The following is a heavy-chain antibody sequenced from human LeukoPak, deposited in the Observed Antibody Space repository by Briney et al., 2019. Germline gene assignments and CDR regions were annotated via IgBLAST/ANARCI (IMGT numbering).Heavy chain of an antibody. Sequence: GGSLRLSCAASGFTFNTYGMHWVRQAPGKGLEWVAVISYDGSNRYYADSVKGRFTISRDNMKNMLYLQMNSLRAEDTAVYYCAKALSAYAPLDYWGQGTLVTVSS. J-gene: IGHJ4*02. CDR2: ISYDGSNR. V-gene: IGHV3-30*18. D-gene: IGHD2-2*01. CDR3: AKALSAYAPLDY. CDR1: GFTFNTYG.